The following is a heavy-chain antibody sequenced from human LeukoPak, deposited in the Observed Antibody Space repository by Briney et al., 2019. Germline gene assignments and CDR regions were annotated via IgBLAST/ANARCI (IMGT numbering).Heavy chain of an antibody. Sequence: GGSLRLSCAASGFTFSSYEMNWVRQAPGKGLELVSYMSSRGSIIFYADSAKGRFTISRDNAKNSLYLQMDSLRVEDTAVYYCARGAAGGMYNWFDPWGQGTLVTVSS. J-gene: IGHJ5*02. CDR3: ARGAAGGMYNWFDP. CDR1: GFTFSSYE. V-gene: IGHV3-48*03. D-gene: IGHD6-13*01. CDR2: MSSRGSII.